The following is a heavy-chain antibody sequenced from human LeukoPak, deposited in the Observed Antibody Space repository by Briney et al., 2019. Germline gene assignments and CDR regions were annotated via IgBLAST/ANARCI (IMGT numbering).Heavy chain of an antibody. V-gene: IGHV4-59*01. J-gene: IGHJ5*02. Sequence: PSETLSLTCTVSGGSISSYYWSWIRQPPGKGLEWIGYIYYSGSTNYNPSLKSRVTISVDTSKNQFSLKLSSVTAADTAVYYCARDSQPGPRVWWFDPWGQGTLVTVSS. CDR2: IYYSGST. D-gene: IGHD2-21*01. CDR1: GGSISSYY. CDR3: ARDSQPGPRVWWFDP.